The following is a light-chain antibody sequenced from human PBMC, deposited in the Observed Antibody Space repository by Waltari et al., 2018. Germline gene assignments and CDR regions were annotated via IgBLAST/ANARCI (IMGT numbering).Light chain of an antibody. CDR2: DAS. V-gene: IGKV3-20*01. CDR1: QSVSRT. CDR3: QKYGTLPAT. J-gene: IGKJ1*01. Sequence: EIVLTQSPGTLYLSPGERATLSCTASQSVSRTLAWYQQKPGQAPRLLIYDASTRATGIPDRFSGSGSGTDFSLTISRLEPEDVAVYYCQKYGTLPATFGQGTKVEAK.